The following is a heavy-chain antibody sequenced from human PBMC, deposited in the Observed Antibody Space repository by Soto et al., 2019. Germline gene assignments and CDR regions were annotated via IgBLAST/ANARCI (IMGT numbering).Heavy chain of an antibody. Sequence: QVQLVASGGDVVQPGRSLRLSCEASGFTFSYFGTHWVRQAPGKGLEWVAAISNHGSRKYYGDSVKGRITISRDNSKNTLYLQMYSLRDEDTAVHYCAKDLDVVGATRWGFDTWGQGTLVTVSS. CDR2: ISNHGSRK. V-gene: IGHV3-30*18. CDR1: GFTFSYFG. D-gene: IGHD1-26*01. J-gene: IGHJ5*02. CDR3: AKDLDVVGATRWGFDT.